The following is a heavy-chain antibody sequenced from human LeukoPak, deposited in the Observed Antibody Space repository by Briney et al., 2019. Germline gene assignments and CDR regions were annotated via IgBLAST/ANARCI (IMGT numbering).Heavy chain of an antibody. CDR3: ARDYYDSSGYYRPLDY. J-gene: IGHJ4*02. Sequence: SETLSLTCTVSGGSISSGGYYWSWIRQHPGKGLEWIGYIYYSGSTNYNPSLKSRVTISVDTSKNQFSLKLSSVTAADTAVYYCARDYYDSSGYYRPLDYWGQGTLVTVSS. D-gene: IGHD3-22*01. CDR2: IYYSGST. CDR1: GGSISSGGYY. V-gene: IGHV4-61*08.